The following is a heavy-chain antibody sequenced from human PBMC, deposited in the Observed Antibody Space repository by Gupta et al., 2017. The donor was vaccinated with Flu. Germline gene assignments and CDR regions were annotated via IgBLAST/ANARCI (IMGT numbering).Heavy chain of an antibody. J-gene: IGHJ4*02. CDR3: ATDQGRYDGVWFRVDY. D-gene: IGHD3-16*01. CDR2: IKSKSDGETT. Sequence: EVQLVESGGGLVKPGGSLRLSCATSGFTFTKAGMGWVRQAPGKGLEWVGRIKSKSDGETTEYAAPVKDRFTISRDDSKNTVYLQMNSLKIEDTAVYFCATDQGRYDGVWFRVDYWGQGSLVTVSS. V-gene: IGHV3-15*01. CDR1: GFTFTKAG.